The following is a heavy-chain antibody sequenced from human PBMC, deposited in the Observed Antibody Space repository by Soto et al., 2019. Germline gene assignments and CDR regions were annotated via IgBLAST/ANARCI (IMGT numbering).Heavy chain of an antibody. CDR3: ARHNYGSGSTYFDY. V-gene: IGHV4-59*08. Sequence: QVQLQESGPGLVKPSETLSLTCTVSGGSISSYYWSWIRQPPGKGLEWIGYIYYSGSTNYNPSLKSRVTIPVATSKNQFSLKLNSMTAADTAVYYCARHNYGSGSTYFDYWGQGTLVTVSS. CDR1: GGSISSYY. CDR2: IYYSGST. D-gene: IGHD3-10*01. J-gene: IGHJ4*02.